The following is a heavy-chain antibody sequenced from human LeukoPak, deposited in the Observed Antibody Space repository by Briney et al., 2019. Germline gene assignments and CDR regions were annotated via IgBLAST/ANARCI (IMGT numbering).Heavy chain of an antibody. CDR3: ARDPAVAGTMDYYYYGMDV. CDR2: INPSGGST. J-gene: IGHJ6*02. D-gene: IGHD6-19*01. Sequence: GASVKVSCKASGYTFTSYYMHWVRQAPGQGLEWMGIINPSGGSTSYAQKFQGRVTMTRDTSTSTVYMELSSLRSDDTAVYYCARDPAVAGTMDYYYYGMDVWGQGTTVTVSS. V-gene: IGHV1-46*01. CDR1: GYTFTSYY.